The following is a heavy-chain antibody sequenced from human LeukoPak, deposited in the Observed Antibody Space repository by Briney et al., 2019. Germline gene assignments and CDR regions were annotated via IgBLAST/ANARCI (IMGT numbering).Heavy chain of an antibody. J-gene: IGHJ4*02. Sequence: KPSETLSLTCTVSGGSISSSSYYWGWIRQPPGKGLEWIGSIYYSGSTYYTPSLKSRVTISVDTSKNQFSLKLSSVTAADTAVYYCARHDAGYYDSSGYLDYWGQGTLVTVSS. V-gene: IGHV4-39*01. D-gene: IGHD3-22*01. CDR2: IYYSGST. CDR1: GGSISSSSYY. CDR3: ARHDAGYYDSSGYLDY.